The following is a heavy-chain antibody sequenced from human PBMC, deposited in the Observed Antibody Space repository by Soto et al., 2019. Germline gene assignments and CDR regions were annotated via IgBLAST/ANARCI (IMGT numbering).Heavy chain of an antibody. CDR1: GGSISSGGYY. Sequence: QVQLQESGPGLVKPSQTLSLTCTVSGGSISSGGYYWSWIRQHPGKGLECIGYIYYSGSTYFNPSRKGRVTIPVPTAKNHFSLKLTAVTAADTAAYYCAISVFPWGLGTMVIVSS. J-gene: IGHJ5*02. V-gene: IGHV4-31*03. CDR3: AISVFP. CDR2: IYYSGST.